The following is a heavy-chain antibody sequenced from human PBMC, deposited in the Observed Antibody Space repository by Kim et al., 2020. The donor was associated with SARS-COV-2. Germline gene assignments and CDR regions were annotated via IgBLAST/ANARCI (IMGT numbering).Heavy chain of an antibody. CDR2: LYTDGRT. CDR3: TRGGMAAGFFDY. D-gene: IGHD3-16*01. CDR1: GFTVSSKY. V-gene: IGHV3-66*01. J-gene: IGHJ4*02. Sequence: GGSLRLSCAASGFTVSSKYMSWVRQAPGKGLEWVSVLYTDGRTIYAESVKDRFSISRDSPKNTLYLQMNSLTAEDTAVYYCTRGGMAAGFFDYWGQGTLV.